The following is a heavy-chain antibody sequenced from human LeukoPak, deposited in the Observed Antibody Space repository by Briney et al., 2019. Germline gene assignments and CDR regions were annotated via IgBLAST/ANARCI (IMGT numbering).Heavy chain of an antibody. CDR3: ARGLACRYYYYGMDV. Sequence: PGGSLRLSCAASGFTFSSYSMNWVRQAPGKGLEWVSSISSSSSYIYYADSVKGRFTISRDNAKNSLYLQMNSLRAEDTAVYYCARGLACRYYYYGMDVWGQGTTVTVSS. D-gene: IGHD2-15*01. V-gene: IGHV3-21*01. CDR1: GFTFSSYS. CDR2: ISSSSSYI. J-gene: IGHJ6*02.